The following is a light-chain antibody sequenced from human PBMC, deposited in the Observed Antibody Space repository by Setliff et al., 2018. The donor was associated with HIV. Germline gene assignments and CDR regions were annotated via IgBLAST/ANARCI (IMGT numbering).Light chain of an antibody. J-gene: IGLJ1*01. CDR3: SSYARGRTYV. CDR1: INNIGSYNR. CDR2: EVN. V-gene: IGLV2-23*02. Sequence: QSALAQPPSVSGSPGQSIIISCTGTINNIGSYNRVSWYQQRPGTAPKLIIFEVNKRPSGVSNRFSGSKSGSTASLAISGLQADDEGDYYCSSYARGRTYVFGTGTKVTVL.